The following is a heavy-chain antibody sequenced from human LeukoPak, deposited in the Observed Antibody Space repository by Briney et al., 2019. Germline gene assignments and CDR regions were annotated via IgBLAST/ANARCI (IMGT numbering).Heavy chain of an antibody. D-gene: IGHD1-26*01. J-gene: IGHJ4*02. CDR3: TRDPPWDLADY. CDR1: RFTFSDYH. V-gene: IGHV3-11*04. CDR2: ISPSGNTI. Sequence: GGSLRLSCVGSRFTFSDYHMSWIRQAPGKGLEWVSYISPSGNTIHYIDSVKGRFTTSRDNAKNSVYLQMNSLRAEDTAKYYCTRDPPWDLADYWGQGTLVTVSS.